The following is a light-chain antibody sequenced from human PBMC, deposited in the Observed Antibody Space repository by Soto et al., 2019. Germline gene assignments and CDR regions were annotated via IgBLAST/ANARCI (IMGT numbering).Light chain of an antibody. CDR3: QQYKTWLMLS. J-gene: IGKJ4*01. Sequence: LVTQSPAALSVYPGERATLSWGASQSVRSSFLAWYQQTPGQAPSLLIYGASTRATGIPASFSGSVSRTEFTLTIRSLQSEDFAIYDGQQYKTWLMLSFSGVTQVDI. CDR1: QSVRSSF. CDR2: GAS. V-gene: IGKV3-15*01.